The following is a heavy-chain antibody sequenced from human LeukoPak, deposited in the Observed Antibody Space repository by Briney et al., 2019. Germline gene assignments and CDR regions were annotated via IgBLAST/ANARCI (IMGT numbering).Heavy chain of an antibody. CDR3: ARDGGDYGDYPDTYYFDY. Sequence: GGSLRLSCAESGFTFSSYGMHWVRQAPGKGLEWVAVIWYDGSNKYYADSVKGRFTISRDNSKNTLYLQMNSLRAEDTAVYYCARDGGDYGDYPDTYYFDYWGQGTLVTVSS. D-gene: IGHD4-17*01. CDR1: GFTFSSYG. CDR2: IWYDGSNK. J-gene: IGHJ4*02. V-gene: IGHV3-33*01.